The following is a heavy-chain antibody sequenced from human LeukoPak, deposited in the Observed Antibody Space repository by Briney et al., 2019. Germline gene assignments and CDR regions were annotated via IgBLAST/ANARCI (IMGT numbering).Heavy chain of an antibody. J-gene: IGHJ4*02. Sequence: GGSPRVSCAASGFSFSTYAMHWVRQAPGKGLERVAVISYDGSNKYYADSVKGRFTISRDNSKITLDLQINSLRDEDTAVYYCAKDVRWQLLPYYYFYYWGQGTLVTVSS. CDR2: ISYDGSNK. CDR1: GFSFSTYA. V-gene: IGHV3-30*18. CDR3: AKDVRWQLLPYYYFYY. D-gene: IGHD2-15*01.